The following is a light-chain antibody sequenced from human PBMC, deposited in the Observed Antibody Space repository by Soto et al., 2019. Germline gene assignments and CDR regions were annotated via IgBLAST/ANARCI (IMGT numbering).Light chain of an antibody. CDR3: CSYAGSSTFVV. CDR1: SSDVGSYNL. Sequence: QSALTQPASVSGSPGQSITISCTGTSSDVGSYNLVSWYQQHPGNAPKLMIYEGSKRASGVSNRFSGSKSGITASLTISGLQAEDEADYYCCSYAGSSTFVVVGGGTKLTVL. CDR2: EGS. V-gene: IGLV2-23*03. J-gene: IGLJ2*01.